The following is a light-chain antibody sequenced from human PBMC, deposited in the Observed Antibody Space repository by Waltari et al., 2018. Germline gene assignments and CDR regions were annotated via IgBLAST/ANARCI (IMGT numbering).Light chain of an antibody. CDR2: AAF. V-gene: IGKV1-9*01. J-gene: IGKJ5*01. Sequence: IQLTQSPSPLSAPVGDGVYLTCRASQDISRYLAWYQQKPGQAPNRRMYAAFTLQSGVPSRISGSESGTEFAHTSNSHQPEDFGTYDCQQFKTDLLTFGQGTRLE. CDR3: QQFKTDLLT. CDR1: QDISRY.